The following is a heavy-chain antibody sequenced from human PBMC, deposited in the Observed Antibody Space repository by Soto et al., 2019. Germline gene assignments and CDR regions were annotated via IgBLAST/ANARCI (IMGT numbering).Heavy chain of an antibody. CDR1: GYSFTSYW. V-gene: IGHV5-10-1*01. CDR3: ARSYDILTGRDAFDI. D-gene: IGHD3-9*01. CDR2: IDPSDSYT. Sequence: GESLKISCKGSGYSFTSYWISWVRQMPGKGLEWMGRIDPSDSYTNYSPSFQGHVTISADKSISTAYLQWSSLKASDTAMYYCARSYDILTGRDAFDIWGQGTMVTVSS. J-gene: IGHJ3*02.